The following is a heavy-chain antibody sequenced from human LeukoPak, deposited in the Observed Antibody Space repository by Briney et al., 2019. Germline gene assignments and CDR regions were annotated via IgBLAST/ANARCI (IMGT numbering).Heavy chain of an antibody. D-gene: IGHD6-13*01. CDR2: IIPILGIA. V-gene: IGHV1-69*02. CDR1: GGTFSSYT. J-gene: IGHJ5*02. Sequence: GASVKVSCKASGGTFSSYTISWVRQAPGQGLEWMGRIIPILGIANYAQKFQGRVTITADKSTSTAYMELSSLRSEDTAVYYCARGPFIAAAGTPWGQGTLVTVSS. CDR3: ARGPFIAAAGTP.